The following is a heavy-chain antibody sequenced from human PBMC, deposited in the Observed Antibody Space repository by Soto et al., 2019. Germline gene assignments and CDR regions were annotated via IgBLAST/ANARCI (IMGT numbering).Heavy chain of an antibody. Sequence: ASVKVSCKASGYIFTTYALHWVRQAPGQRLEWMGWINAGKGNTKYSQKFQDRVTITRDTSASVAYMELSSLASEDTAAYYCARPEVIPEGCDYWGQGTLVTVSS. D-gene: IGHD3-16*02. CDR2: INAGKGNT. CDR1: GYIFTTYA. CDR3: ARPEVIPEGCDY. V-gene: IGHV1-3*01. J-gene: IGHJ4*02.